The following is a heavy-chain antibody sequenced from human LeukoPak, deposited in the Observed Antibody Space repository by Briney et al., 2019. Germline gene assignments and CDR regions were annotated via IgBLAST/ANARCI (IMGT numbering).Heavy chain of an antibody. CDR3: ARENSSSWFTYYYGMDV. CDR1: NYTFTSYG. Sequence: ASVKVSCKASNYTFTSYGISWVRQAPGQGLEWMGWISAYNGNTNYAQKLQGRVTMTTDTSTSTAYMELRSLRSDDTAVYYCARENSSSWFTYYYGMDVWGQGTTVTVSS. D-gene: IGHD6-13*01. J-gene: IGHJ6*02. CDR2: ISAYNGNT. V-gene: IGHV1-18*01.